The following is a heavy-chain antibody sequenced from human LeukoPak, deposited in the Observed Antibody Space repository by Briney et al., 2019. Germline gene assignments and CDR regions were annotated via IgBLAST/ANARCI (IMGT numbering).Heavy chain of an antibody. CDR1: GGSIGSSTYY. CDR2: IFHGGST. J-gene: IGHJ4*02. Sequence: SETLSLTCTVSGGSIGSSTYYWGWIRQPPGKGLEWIGSIFHGGSTYYNPSLKSRGTMSLDTTENQLSLKLRSVAAADTAVYYCARAIVRGVYYFDYWGQGTLVTVSS. V-gene: IGHV4-39*07. D-gene: IGHD3-10*02. CDR3: ARAIVRGVYYFDY.